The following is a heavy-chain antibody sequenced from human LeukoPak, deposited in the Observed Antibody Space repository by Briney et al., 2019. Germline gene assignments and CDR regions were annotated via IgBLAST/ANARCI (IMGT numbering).Heavy chain of an antibody. CDR1: GFTFSSYW. D-gene: IGHD4-17*01. V-gene: IGHV3-7*03. Sequence: GGSLRLSCAASGFTFSSYWMNWARQAPGKGLEWVASINHNGNVNYYVDSVKGRFTISRDNAKNSLYLQMSNLRAEDTAVYYCTRELADYGDYVSRDYWGQGTLVTVSS. CDR2: INHNGNVN. J-gene: IGHJ4*02. CDR3: TRELADYGDYVSRDY.